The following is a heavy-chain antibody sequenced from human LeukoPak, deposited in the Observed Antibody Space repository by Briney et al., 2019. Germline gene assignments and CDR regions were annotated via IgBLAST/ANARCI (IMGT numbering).Heavy chain of an antibody. CDR2: INPNSGGT. CDR3: ARDRESIQLFDY. V-gene: IGHV1-2*02. J-gene: IGHJ4*02. Sequence: ASVKVSCEASGYTFTGYYMHWVRQAPGQGLEWMGWINPNSGGTNYAQKFQGRVTMTRDTSISTAYMELSRLRSDDTAVYYCARDRESIQLFDYWGQGTLVTVSS. D-gene: IGHD5-24*01. CDR1: GYTFTGYY.